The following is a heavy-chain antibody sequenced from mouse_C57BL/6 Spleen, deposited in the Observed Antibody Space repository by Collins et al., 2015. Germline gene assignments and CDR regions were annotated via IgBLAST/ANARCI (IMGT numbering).Heavy chain of an antibody. D-gene: IGHD1-1*01. J-gene: IGHJ2*01. CDR2: IRNKVNGYTT. CDR1: GFTFTDYY. Sequence: EVKLVESGGGLIQPGGSLSLSCAASGFTFTDYYMSWVRQPPGKALEWLGFIRNKVNGYTTEYSASVKGRFTISRDNFQSILYLQMNALRAEDSATYYCARYRFYYGQNFFDYWGQGTTLTVSS. CDR3: ARYRFYYGQNFFDY. V-gene: IGHV7-3*01.